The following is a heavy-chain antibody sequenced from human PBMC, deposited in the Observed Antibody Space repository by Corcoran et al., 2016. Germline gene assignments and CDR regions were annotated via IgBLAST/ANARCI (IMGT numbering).Heavy chain of an antibody. CDR1: GGSFSGYY. D-gene: IGHD4-17*01. V-gene: IGHV4-34*01. CDR3: ARQSLPGTYGDYDRAFDI. Sequence: QVQLQQWGAGLLKPSETLSLTCAVYGGSFSGYYWSWIRQPPGKGLEWIGEINHSGSTNYNPSLKSRVTISVDTSKKQFSLKLSSVTAADTAVYYCARQSLPGTYGDYDRAFDIWGQGTMVTVSS. J-gene: IGHJ3*02. CDR2: INHSGST.